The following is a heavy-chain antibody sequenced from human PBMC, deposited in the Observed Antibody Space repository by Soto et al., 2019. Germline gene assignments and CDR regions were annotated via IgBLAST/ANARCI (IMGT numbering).Heavy chain of an antibody. D-gene: IGHD1-26*01. Sequence: QVQLVESGGGVVQPGRSLRLSCAASGFTFSSYGMHWVRQAPGKGLEWVAVIWYDGSNKYYADSVKGRFTISRDNSKNTLYLQMNSLRAEDTAVYYCARDSSRGGSYYLAYYFDYWGQGTLVTVSS. CDR1: GFTFSSYG. J-gene: IGHJ4*02. V-gene: IGHV3-33*01. CDR3: ARDSSRGGSYYLAYYFDY. CDR2: IWYDGSNK.